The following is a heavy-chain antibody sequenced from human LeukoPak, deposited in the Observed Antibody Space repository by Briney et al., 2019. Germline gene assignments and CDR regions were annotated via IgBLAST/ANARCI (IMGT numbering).Heavy chain of an antibody. J-gene: IGHJ4*02. CDR3: ARTKSVGGLDY. V-gene: IGHV3-11*04. CDR2: INTLNTTA. Sequence: GGSLRLSCAASGFAFSDYYMTWVRQAPGKGLEWLSYINTLNTTANYRDSIKGRFIVSRDNAKNSLYLQMNSLRAEDTAAYYCARTKSVGGLDYWGQGTLVTVSS. D-gene: IGHD1-26*01. CDR1: GFAFSDYY.